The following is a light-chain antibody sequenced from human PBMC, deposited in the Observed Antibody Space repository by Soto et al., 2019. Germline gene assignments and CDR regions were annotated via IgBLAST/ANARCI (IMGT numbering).Light chain of an antibody. CDR2: KAS. CDR1: QSISSY. V-gene: IGKV1-39*01. J-gene: IGKJ1*01. CDR3: QQLNSYPWT. Sequence: DIQITHSPSSLSASVVDRVTITCLASQSISSYLNWYQQKPGKAPKLLIYKASTLKSGVPSRFSGSGSGTDFTLTISSLQPEDFATYSCQQLNSYPWTFGQGTKVDIK.